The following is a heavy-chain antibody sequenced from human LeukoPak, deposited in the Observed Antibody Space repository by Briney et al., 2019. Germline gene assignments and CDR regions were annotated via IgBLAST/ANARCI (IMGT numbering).Heavy chain of an antibody. V-gene: IGHV3-20*04. CDR3: ARGLSRYSSSWLLFDY. CDR1: GFTFDDYG. D-gene: IGHD6-13*01. Sequence: PGGSLRLSCAASGFTFDDYGMSWVRQAPWKGLEWVSGINWNGGSTGYADSVKGRFTISRDNAKNSLYLQMNSLRAEDTALYYCARGLSRYSSSWLLFDYWGQGTLVTVSS. CDR2: INWNGGST. J-gene: IGHJ4*02.